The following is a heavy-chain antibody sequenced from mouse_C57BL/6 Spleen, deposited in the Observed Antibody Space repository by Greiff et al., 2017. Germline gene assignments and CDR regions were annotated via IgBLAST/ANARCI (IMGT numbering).Heavy chain of an antibody. CDR2: IYPGGGYT. CDR1: GYTFTNYW. Sequence: QVQLQQSGAELVRPGTSVKMSCKASGYTFTNYWIGWAKQRPGHGLEWIGDIYPGGGYTNYNEKFKGKATLTADKSSSTAYMQFSSLTSEDSAIYYCARSYYGYDDGYYYAMDYWGQGTSVTVSS. J-gene: IGHJ4*01. D-gene: IGHD2-9*01. V-gene: IGHV1-63*01. CDR3: ARSYYGYDDGYYYAMDY.